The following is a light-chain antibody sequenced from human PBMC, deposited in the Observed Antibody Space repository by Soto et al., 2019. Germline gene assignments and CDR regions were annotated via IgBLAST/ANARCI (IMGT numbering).Light chain of an antibody. CDR3: SSYAGSNNSLYV. CDR1: SSDVGGYKY. J-gene: IGLJ1*01. V-gene: IGLV2-8*01. CDR2: EVS. Sequence: ALTHPPSASGSPGQSVTISCTGTSSDVGGYKYVSWYQQHPGKAPKLILYEVSKRPSGVPDRFSGSKSGNTASLTVSGLQAEDEADYYCSSYAGSNNSLYVFGAGTKLTVL.